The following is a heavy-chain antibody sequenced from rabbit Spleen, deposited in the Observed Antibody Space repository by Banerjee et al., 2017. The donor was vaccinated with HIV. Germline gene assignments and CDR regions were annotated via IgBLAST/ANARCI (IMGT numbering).Heavy chain of an antibody. CDR1: GFSFSSSDY. D-gene: IGHD1-1*01. CDR3: ASGPNYSGTRLDV. V-gene: IGHV1S43*01. CDR2: IDPLFGGT. J-gene: IGHJ3*01. Sequence: QSLEESGGGLVQPEGSLALTCKASGFSFSSSDYICWVRQAPGKGLEWIGYIDPLFGGTYYASWVNGRFTISSHNAQNTLYLQLNSLTAADTAIYFCASGPNYSGTRLDVWGPGTLVTVS.